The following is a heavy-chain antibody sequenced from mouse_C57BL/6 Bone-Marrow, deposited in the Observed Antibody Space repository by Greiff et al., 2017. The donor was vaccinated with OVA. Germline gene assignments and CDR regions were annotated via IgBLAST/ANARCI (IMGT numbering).Heavy chain of an antibody. Sequence: QVQLQQSGAELVRPGTSVKMSCKASGYTFTNYWIGWAKQRPGHGLEWIGDIYPGGGYTNYNEKFKGKATLTADKSSSTAYMQFRSLTSEDSAIYYCARNYGYDGAWFAYWGQGTLVTVSA. CDR2: IYPGGGYT. CDR3: ARNYGYDGAWFAY. J-gene: IGHJ3*01. CDR1: GYTFTNYW. V-gene: IGHV1-63*01. D-gene: IGHD2-2*01.